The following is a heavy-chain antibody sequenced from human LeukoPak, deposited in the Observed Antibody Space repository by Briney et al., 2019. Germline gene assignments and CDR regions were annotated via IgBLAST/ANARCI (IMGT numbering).Heavy chain of an antibody. CDR1: EFDFTSHA. Sequence: GGSLRLSCAASEFDFTSHAMTWARQAPGKGLEWVSAISISGTKTYYADSVKGRFTISRDNSKNTLYLQMNSLRVEDTAVYYCANEIRPNDYWGQGTLVTVSS. V-gene: IGHV3-23*01. CDR2: ISISGTKT. J-gene: IGHJ4*02. CDR3: ANEIRPNDY.